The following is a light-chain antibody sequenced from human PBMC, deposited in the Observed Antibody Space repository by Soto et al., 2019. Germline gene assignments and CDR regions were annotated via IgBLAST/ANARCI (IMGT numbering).Light chain of an antibody. V-gene: IGLV2-14*03. CDR2: DVS. CDR1: SSDVGGYNS. J-gene: IGLJ1*01. CDR3: KSYTSRSTYV. Sequence: QSALTQPASVSGSPGQSITISCTGTSSDVGGYNSVSWYQHHPGKAPKLMIYDVSNRSSGVSSRFSGSKSDNTASLTISGLHAEDYADYYCKSYTSRSTYVFRTGTKLTVL.